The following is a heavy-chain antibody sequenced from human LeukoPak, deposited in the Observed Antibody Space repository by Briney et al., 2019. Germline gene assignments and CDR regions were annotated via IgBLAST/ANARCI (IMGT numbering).Heavy chain of an antibody. CDR3: ARDNRIAARRDYYYMDV. CDR1: GFTFDDNG. Sequence: PGGSLRLSCAASGFTFDDNGMSWVRQAPGKGLEWVSGISWNSGSIGYADSVKGRFTISRDNAKNSLYLQMNSLRAEDTAVYYCARDNRIAARRDYYYMDVWGKGTTVTVSS. V-gene: IGHV3-20*04. J-gene: IGHJ6*03. CDR2: ISWNSGSI. D-gene: IGHD6-6*01.